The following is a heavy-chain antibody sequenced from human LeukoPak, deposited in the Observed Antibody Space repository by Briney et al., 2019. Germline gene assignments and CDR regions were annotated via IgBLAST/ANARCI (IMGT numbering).Heavy chain of an antibody. CDR1: GFTFSSYS. D-gene: IGHD5-18*01. J-gene: IGHJ4*02. CDR3: ARDLAYSRLDY. CDR2: ISSSSSYI. Sequence: GGSLRLSCAASGFTFSSYSMNWVRQAPGKGPEWVSSISSSSSYIYYADSVKGRFTVSRDNAKNSLYLQMNSLRVDDTAVYYCARDLAYSRLDYWGQGMLVTVSS. V-gene: IGHV3-21*01.